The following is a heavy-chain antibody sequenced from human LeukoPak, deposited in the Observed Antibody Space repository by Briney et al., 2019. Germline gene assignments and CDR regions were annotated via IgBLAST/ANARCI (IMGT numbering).Heavy chain of an antibody. J-gene: IGHJ4*02. CDR2: ISGSGGST. V-gene: IGHV3-23*01. Sequence: GGSLRLSCVSSGFSFSNYAMSWVRQAPGKGLEWVSAISGSGGSTYYADSVKGRFTISRDNSKNTLYLQMNSLRAEDTAVYYCAKVLYYRYFDYWGQGTLVTVSS. D-gene: IGHD1-14*01. CDR1: GFSFSNYA. CDR3: AKVLYYRYFDY.